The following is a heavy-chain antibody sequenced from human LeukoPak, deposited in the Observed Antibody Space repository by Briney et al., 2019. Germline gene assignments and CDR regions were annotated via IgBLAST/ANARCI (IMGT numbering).Heavy chain of an antibody. CDR3: ARARTGIAAAGDFDY. D-gene: IGHD6-13*01. CDR1: GYTFTSYA. CDR2: INAGNGNT. V-gene: IGHV1-3*01. J-gene: IGHJ4*02. Sequence: ASVTVSCKASGYTFTSYAMHWLRQAPGQRLEWMGWINAGNGNTKYSQKFQGRVTITRDTSARTAYMELSSLRSEDTAVCYCARARTGIAAAGDFDYWGQGTLVTVSS.